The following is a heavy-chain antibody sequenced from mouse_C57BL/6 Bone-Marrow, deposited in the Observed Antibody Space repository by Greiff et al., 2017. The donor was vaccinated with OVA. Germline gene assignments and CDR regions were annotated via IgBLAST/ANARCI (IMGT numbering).Heavy chain of an antibody. J-gene: IGHJ2*01. CDR1: GYTFTSYT. V-gene: IGHV1-4*01. Sequence: QVHVKQSGAELARPGASVKMSCKASGYTFTSYTMHWVKQRPGQGLEWIGYINPSSGYTKYNQKFKDKATLTADKSSSTAYMQLSSLTSEDSAVYYCAKLTVDYWGQGTTLTVSS. CDR2: INPSSGYT. CDR3: AKLTVDY. D-gene: IGHD1-1*01.